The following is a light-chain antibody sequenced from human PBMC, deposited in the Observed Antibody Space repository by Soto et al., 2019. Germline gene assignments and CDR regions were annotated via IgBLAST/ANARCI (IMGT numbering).Light chain of an antibody. V-gene: IGKV1-33*01. Sequence: DFQMTQSPSPLSGSVGDRVTIPCQASQDINNYLNWYQQKPRQAPKLLIYDASTLQSGGPSRFSASGSCTEFALTISSLQSEDFAVYYCQQYNNWPPITFGQGTRLEIK. CDR2: DAS. CDR3: QQYNNWPPIT. J-gene: IGKJ5*01. CDR1: QDINNY.